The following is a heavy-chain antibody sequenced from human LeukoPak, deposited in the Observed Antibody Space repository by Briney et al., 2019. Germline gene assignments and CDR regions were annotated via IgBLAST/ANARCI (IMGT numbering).Heavy chain of an antibody. CDR3: AKHLALNWFDP. Sequence: SGTLSLTCTVSGGSINGSYWSWIRQPPGKGLEWIGYIYYSGSTNSNPSLKGRVTISVDTSKNQFSLKLTSVTAADTAVYYCAKHLALNWFDPWGQGTLVTVSS. V-gene: IGHV4-59*08. J-gene: IGHJ5*02. CDR1: GGSINGSY. D-gene: IGHD2-21*01. CDR2: IYYSGST.